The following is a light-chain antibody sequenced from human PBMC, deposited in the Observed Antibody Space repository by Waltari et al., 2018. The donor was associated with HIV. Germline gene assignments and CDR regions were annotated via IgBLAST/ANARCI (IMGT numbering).Light chain of an antibody. CDR1: SPNIGAGYD. CDR2: AND. CDR3: QSYDSALSGSV. Sequence: QSVLTQPPSVSGAPGPRVTIPCTGSSPNIGAGYDVHWYQQLPGTAPKLVIYANDNRPSGVPDRFSGSKSGTSASLAITGLQAEDDADYYCQSYDSALSGSVFGGGTKLTVL. V-gene: IGLV1-40*01. J-gene: IGLJ2*01.